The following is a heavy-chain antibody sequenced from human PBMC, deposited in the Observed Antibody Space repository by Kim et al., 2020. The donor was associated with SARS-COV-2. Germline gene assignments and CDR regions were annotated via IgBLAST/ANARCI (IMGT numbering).Heavy chain of an antibody. J-gene: IGHJ6*01. Sequence: GGSLRLSCAASGFTFSDYYMSWIRQAPGKGLEWVSYISSSSSYTNYADSVKGRFTISRDNAKNSLHLQINILRAEDTAVYYCARVGYDYFWGSYRDYYY. CDR3: ARVGYDYFWGSYRDYYY. CDR2: ISSSSSYT. V-gene: IGHV3-11*05. D-gene: IGHD3-16*02. CDR1: GFTFSDYY.